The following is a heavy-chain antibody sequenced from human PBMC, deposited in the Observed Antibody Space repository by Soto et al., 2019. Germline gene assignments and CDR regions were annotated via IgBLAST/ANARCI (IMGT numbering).Heavy chain of an antibody. V-gene: IGHV1-69*13. CDR1: GGTFSSYA. J-gene: IGHJ4*02. CDR3: ARQGKVNEPDYFDY. D-gene: IGHD4-4*01. Sequence: SVKVSCKASGGTFSSYAISWVRQAPGQGLEWMGGIIPIFGTANYAQKFQGRVTITADESTSTAYMELSSLRSEDTAVYYCARQGKVNEPDYFDYWGQGTLVTVSS. CDR2: IIPIFGTA.